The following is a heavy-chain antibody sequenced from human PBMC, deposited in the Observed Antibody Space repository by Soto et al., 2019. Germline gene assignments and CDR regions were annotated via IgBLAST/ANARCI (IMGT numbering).Heavy chain of an antibody. D-gene: IGHD1-1*01. CDR3: SDKASLQGNWDGGYFDS. CDR1: GFSLSTSGVG. V-gene: IGHV2-5*02. Sequence: QITLEESGPPRVKPTQTLTLTCIFSGFSLSTSGVGVGWIRQPPGKALEWLAFIYWGEAKRYSPSLRSRLTTTKHAPRQQLARTRPNRDPTDTTTNFCSDKASLQGNWDGGYFDSCGHGALVTVSS. J-gene: IGHJ4*01. CDR2: IYWGEAK.